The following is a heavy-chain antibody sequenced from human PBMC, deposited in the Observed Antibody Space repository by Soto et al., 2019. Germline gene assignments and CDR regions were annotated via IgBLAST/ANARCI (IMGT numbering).Heavy chain of an antibody. V-gene: IGHV3-23*01. Sequence: GGSLRLSCAASGFTFSSYTMSWVRQAPGKGLERVSGISATGGSTYYADSVKGRFTFSRDNSKNTLYLQMSSLRAEDTAVYYCAKGFIRDCGGDCTVDTWGQGT. D-gene: IGHD2-21*02. J-gene: IGHJ5*02. CDR2: ISATGGST. CDR1: GFTFSSYT. CDR3: AKGFIRDCGGDCTVDT.